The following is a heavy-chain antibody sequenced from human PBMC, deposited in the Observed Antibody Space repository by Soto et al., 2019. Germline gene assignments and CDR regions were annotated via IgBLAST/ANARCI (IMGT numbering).Heavy chain of an antibody. Sequence: EVQLVESGGGLVQPGRSLRLSCAASGFTFDDYAMHWVRQAPGKGLEWVSGISWNSGSIGYADSVKGRFTISRDNAETSLYLQMNSLRAEDTALYYCAKAAFRYGSGSYPPYFDYWGQGTLVTVSS. CDR1: GFTFDDYA. D-gene: IGHD3-10*01. CDR2: ISWNSGSI. V-gene: IGHV3-9*01. CDR3: AKAAFRYGSGSYPPYFDY. J-gene: IGHJ4*02.